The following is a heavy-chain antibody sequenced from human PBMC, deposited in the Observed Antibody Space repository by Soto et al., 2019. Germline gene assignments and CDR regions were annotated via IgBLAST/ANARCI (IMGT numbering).Heavy chain of an antibody. CDR2: ISGYNGNT. CDR3: VRDTYYSPSSGPAPFEY. V-gene: IGHV1-18*01. Sequence: QIQLVQSGTEVKRSGASVKVSCKTSGYSFTTYGLSWVRQATGRGLEWVGWISGYNGNTNYAQKFQGTVILTTDTPTTTGYMEIKSLSSDDTAVYYCVRDTYYSPSSGPAPFEYWGQGTQVTVSS. J-gene: IGHJ4*02. D-gene: IGHD3-22*01. CDR1: GYSFTTYG.